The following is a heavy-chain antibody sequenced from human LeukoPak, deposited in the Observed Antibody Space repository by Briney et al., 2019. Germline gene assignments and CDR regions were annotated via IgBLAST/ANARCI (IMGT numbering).Heavy chain of an antibody. Sequence: SETLSLTCTVSGGSISSYYWSWIRQPPGKGLEWIGYIYYSGSTNCNPSLKSRVTISVDTSKNQFSLKLSSVTAADTAVYYCARGLGLHFDYWGQGTLVTVSS. CDR1: GGSISSYY. D-gene: IGHD7-27*01. CDR3: ARGLGLHFDY. J-gene: IGHJ4*02. V-gene: IGHV4-59*01. CDR2: IYYSGST.